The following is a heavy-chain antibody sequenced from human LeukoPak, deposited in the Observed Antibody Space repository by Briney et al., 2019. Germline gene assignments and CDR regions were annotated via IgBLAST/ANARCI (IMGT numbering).Heavy chain of an antibody. CDR1: GYTLTELS. Sequence: ASVKVSCKVSGYTLTELSMHWVRQAPGKGLEWMGGFDPEDGETIYAQKFQGRVTMTEDTSTDTAYMELSSLRSEDTAVYYCARGNRYCSGGSCYNWFDPWGQGTLVTVSS. CDR2: FDPEDGET. CDR3: ARGNRYCSGGSCYNWFDP. V-gene: IGHV1-24*01. D-gene: IGHD2-15*01. J-gene: IGHJ5*02.